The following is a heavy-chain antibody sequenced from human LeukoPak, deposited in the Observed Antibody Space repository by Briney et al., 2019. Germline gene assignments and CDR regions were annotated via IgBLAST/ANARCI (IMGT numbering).Heavy chain of an antibody. CDR1: GYSFSDVY. D-gene: IGHD1-1*01. Sequence: ASVKVSCKASGYSFSDVYFNWVRPAPGQGLEWVGWINPHSGATNYAQRFQGRISMDASFDTAYIELSRLTSDDTAVYYCATSSTVTHTRDPWGRGTLVTVSS. CDR2: INPHSGAT. CDR3: ATSSTVTHTRDP. J-gene: IGHJ5*02. V-gene: IGHV1-2*02.